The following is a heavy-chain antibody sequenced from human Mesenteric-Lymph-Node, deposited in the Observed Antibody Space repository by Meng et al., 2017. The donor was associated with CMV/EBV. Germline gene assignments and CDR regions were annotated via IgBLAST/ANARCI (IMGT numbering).Heavy chain of an antibody. CDR1: GDSVSSSGYY. CDR3: ARGFSASPHGVFDY. CDR2: IYYSGST. V-gene: IGHV4-39*07. J-gene: IGHJ4*02. D-gene: IGHD3-16*01. Sequence: GSLRLSCTVSGDSVSSSGYYWGWIRQPPGKGLEWIGSIYYSGSTYYNPSLRGRVTISVDTSMNHFSLELTSVTAADTAVYYCARGFSASPHGVFDYWGQGTLVTVSS.